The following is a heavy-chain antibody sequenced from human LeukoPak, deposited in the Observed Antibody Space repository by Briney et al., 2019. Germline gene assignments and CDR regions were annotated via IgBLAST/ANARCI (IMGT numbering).Heavy chain of an antibody. CDR1: GFTFDDYA. Sequence: PGGSLRLSCAASGFTFDDYAMHWVRQAPGKGLEWVSLISGDGGSTYYGDSVKGRFTISRDNSKNSLYLQMNSLRTEDTALYYCAKDRPPYYYDSSGIDAFDIWGQGTMVTVSS. CDR3: AKDRPPYYYDSSGIDAFDI. CDR2: ISGDGGST. J-gene: IGHJ3*02. D-gene: IGHD3-22*01. V-gene: IGHV3-43*02.